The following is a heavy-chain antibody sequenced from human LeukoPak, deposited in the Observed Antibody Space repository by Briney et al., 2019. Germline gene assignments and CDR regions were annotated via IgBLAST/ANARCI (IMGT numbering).Heavy chain of an antibody. J-gene: IGHJ5*02. D-gene: IGHD1-1*01. Sequence: SETLSLTCTVSGGSIISTSYYWGWVRQPPGKGLGWIASIFYSGRTYYNPSLKSRVTISVDTSKNQFSLKLTSVTAADTAVYYCARRGSGRNWFDPWGQGTLVTVSS. CDR2: IFYSGRT. CDR3: ARRGSGRNWFDP. V-gene: IGHV4-39*01. CDR1: GGSIISTSYY.